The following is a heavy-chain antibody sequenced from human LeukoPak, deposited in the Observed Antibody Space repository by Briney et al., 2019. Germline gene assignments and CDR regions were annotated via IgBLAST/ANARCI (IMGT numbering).Heavy chain of an antibody. CDR1: GFIFSNYG. J-gene: IGHJ3*02. CDR2: IWYDGSNK. V-gene: IGHV3-33*01. Sequence: GRSLRVSRAASGFIFSNYGMHWVRQAPGKGLEWVAVIWYDGSNKYYADSEKGRFTISRDNSKNTVYLQMNSLRAEDTAVYYCARGLRNTDTFDIWGQGTMVTVSS. CDR3: ARGLRNTDTFDI.